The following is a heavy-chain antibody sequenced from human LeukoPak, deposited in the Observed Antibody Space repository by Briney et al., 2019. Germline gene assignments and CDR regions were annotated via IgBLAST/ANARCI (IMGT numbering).Heavy chain of an antibody. J-gene: IGHJ3*02. Sequence: PSETLSLTCTVSGGSISSGDYCWSWIRQPPGKGLEWIGYIYYSGSTYYDPSLKSRVTISVDTSKNQFSLKLSSVTAADTAVYYCARVWMATANDAFDIWGQGTMVTVSS. CDR3: ARVWMATANDAFDI. V-gene: IGHV4-30-4*08. CDR2: IYYSGST. D-gene: IGHD5-24*01. CDR1: GGSISSGDYC.